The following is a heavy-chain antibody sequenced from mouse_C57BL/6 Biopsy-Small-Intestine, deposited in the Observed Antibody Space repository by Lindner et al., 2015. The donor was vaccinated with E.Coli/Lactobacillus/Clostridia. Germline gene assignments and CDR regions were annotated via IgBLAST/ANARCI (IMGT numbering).Heavy chain of an antibody. J-gene: IGHJ2*01. CDR3: VRDGGYYFDY. CDR2: ITPNYGTT. Sequence: VQLQESGPELVKPGASVKISCKASGFSFTDHNMNWVKQSNGKSLEWIGVITPNYGTTSYNQKFKGKATLTVDKSSSTAYMELRSLTSEDSAVYYCVRDGGYYFDYWGQGTTLTVSS. D-gene: IGHD1-1*02. V-gene: IGHV1-39*01. CDR1: GFSFTDHN.